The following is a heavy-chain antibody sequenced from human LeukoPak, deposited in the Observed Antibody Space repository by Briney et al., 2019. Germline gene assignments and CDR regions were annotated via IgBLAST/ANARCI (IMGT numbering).Heavy chain of an antibody. V-gene: IGHV5-10-1*01. CDR3: ARLDYYGSGSYTGDDY. D-gene: IGHD3-10*01. J-gene: IGHJ4*02. CDR2: IDPSDSYT. CDR1: GYSFTSYW. Sequence: GESLKISCKGSGYSFTSYWISWVRQMPGKGLEWMGRIDPSDSYTNYSPSFQGHVTISADKSISTAYPQWSSLKASDTAMYYCARLDYYGSGSYTGDDYWGQGTLVTVSS.